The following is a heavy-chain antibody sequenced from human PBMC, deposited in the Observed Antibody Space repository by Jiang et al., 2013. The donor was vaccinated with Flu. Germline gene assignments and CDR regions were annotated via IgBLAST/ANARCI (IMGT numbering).Heavy chain of an antibody. CDR1: GFTFSSYG. D-gene: IGHD3-3*01. Sequence: GFTFSSYGMHWVRQAPGKGLEWVAVISYDGSNKYYADSVKGRFTISRDNSKNTLYLQMNSLRAEDTAVYYCARAQPTYYDFWSGYYDAFDIWGQGTMVTVSS. V-gene: IGHV3-30*03. CDR2: ISYDGSNK. J-gene: IGHJ3*02. CDR3: ARAQPTYYDFWSGYYDAFDI.